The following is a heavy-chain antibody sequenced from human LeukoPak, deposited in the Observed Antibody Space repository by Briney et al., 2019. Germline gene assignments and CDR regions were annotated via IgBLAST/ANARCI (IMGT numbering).Heavy chain of an antibody. D-gene: IGHD3-22*01. CDR3: ARGAMIVVVITYGHFSAFDI. Sequence: SETLSLTCAVYGGSFSGYYWSWIRQPPGKGLEWIGEINHSGSTNYNPSLKSRVTISVDTSKNQFSLKLSSVTAADTAVYYCARGAMIVVVITYGHFSAFDIWGQGTMVTVSS. V-gene: IGHV4-34*01. CDR2: INHSGST. CDR1: GGSFSGYY. J-gene: IGHJ3*02.